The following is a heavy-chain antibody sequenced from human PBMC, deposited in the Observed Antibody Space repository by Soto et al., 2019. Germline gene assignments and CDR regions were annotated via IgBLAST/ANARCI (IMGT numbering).Heavy chain of an antibody. CDR3: ARGLRDYYGSGSYYNARGAFDI. V-gene: IGHV4-34*01. CDR2: INHSGST. Sequence: SETLSLTCAVDGGSFSGYCWSWIRQPPGKGLEWIGEINHSGSTNYNPSLKSRVTISVDTSKNQFSLKLSSVTAADTAVYYCARGLRDYYGSGSYYNARGAFDIWGQGTMVTVS. D-gene: IGHD3-10*01. J-gene: IGHJ3*02. CDR1: GGSFSGYC.